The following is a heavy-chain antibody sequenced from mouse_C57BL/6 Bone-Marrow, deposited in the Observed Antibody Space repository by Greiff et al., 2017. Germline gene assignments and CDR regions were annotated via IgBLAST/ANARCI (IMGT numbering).Heavy chain of an antibody. CDR1: GYTFTSYW. D-gene: IGHD1-1*01. CDR2: IHPNSGST. Sequence: QVQLQQPGAELVKPGASVKLSCKASGYTFTSYWMHWVKQRPGQGLEWIGMIHPNSGSTNYNAKFKSKATLTVDKSSSTAYMQLSILTSEDSAVYYCARYYGSSLWYFDVWGTGTTVTVSS. V-gene: IGHV1-64*01. J-gene: IGHJ1*03. CDR3: ARYYGSSLWYFDV.